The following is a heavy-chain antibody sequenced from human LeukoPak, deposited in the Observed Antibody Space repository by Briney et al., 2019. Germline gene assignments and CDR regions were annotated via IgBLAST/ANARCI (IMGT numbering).Heavy chain of an antibody. V-gene: IGHV4-39*07. J-gene: IGHJ3*02. CDR2: INHSGST. D-gene: IGHD3/OR15-3a*01. CDR1: GGSISSSSYY. CDR3: ARVRSELVWYGTYLDAFDI. Sequence: SETLSLTCTVSGGSISSSSYYWSWIRQPPGKGLEWIGEINHSGSTNYNPSLKSRVTISVDTSKNQFSLKLSSVTAADTAVYYCARVRSELVWYGTYLDAFDIWGQGTMVTVSS.